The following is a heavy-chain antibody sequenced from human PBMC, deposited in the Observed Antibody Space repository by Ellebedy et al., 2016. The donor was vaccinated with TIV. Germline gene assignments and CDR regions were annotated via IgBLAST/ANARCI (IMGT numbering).Heavy chain of an antibody. Sequence: SETLSLTCAVSGGSISSGGYSWSWIRQPPGKGLEWIGYIYHSGSTYYNPSLKSRVTISVDRSKNQFPLKLSSVTAADTAGYYCARAVDIVATANYYFDYWGQGTLVTVSS. D-gene: IGHD5-12*01. J-gene: IGHJ4*02. V-gene: IGHV4-30-2*01. CDR1: GGSISSGGYS. CDR3: ARAVDIVATANYYFDY. CDR2: IYHSGST.